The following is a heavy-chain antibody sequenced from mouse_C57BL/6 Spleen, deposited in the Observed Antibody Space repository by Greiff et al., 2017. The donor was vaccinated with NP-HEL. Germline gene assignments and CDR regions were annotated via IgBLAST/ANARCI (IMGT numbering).Heavy chain of an antibody. CDR2: IDPSDSYT. Sequence: QVQLQQPGAELVKPGASVKLSCKASGYTFTSYWMQWVKQRPGQGLEWIGEIDPSDSYTNYNQKFKGKATLTVDTSSSTAYMQISSLTSEDSAVYYCARWITTVVNYAMDYWGQGTSVTVSS. V-gene: IGHV1-50*01. J-gene: IGHJ4*01. CDR3: ARWITTVVNYAMDY. CDR1: GYTFTSYW. D-gene: IGHD1-1*01.